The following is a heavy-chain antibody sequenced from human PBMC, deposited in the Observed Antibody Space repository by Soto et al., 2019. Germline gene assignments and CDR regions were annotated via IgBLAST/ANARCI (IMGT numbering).Heavy chain of an antibody. CDR1: GFTFSSYA. J-gene: IGHJ4*02. CDR2: ISGRGGNT. V-gene: IGHV3-23*01. CDR3: ANEGGSYRGGSFDY. D-gene: IGHD3-16*02. Sequence: EVQLLESGGGLVQPGGSLRLSCAASGFTFSSYAMSWVRQAPGKGLEWVSAISGRGGNTYYADSVKGRFTISRDNSKNTLYLQINSLRAEDTALYYCANEGGSYRGGSFDYWGQGTLVTVSS.